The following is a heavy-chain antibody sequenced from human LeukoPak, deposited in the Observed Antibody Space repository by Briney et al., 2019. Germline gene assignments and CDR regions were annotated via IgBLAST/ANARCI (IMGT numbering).Heavy chain of an antibody. Sequence: GASVKVSCKASGGTFSSYAISWVRQAPGQGLEWMGRIIPIFGTANYAQKFQGRVTITTDESTSTAYMELSSLRSEDTAVYYCARDRLPYGDELYFDYWGQGTPVTVSS. V-gene: IGHV1-69*05. CDR2: IIPIFGTA. D-gene: IGHD4-17*01. CDR3: ARDRLPYGDELYFDY. J-gene: IGHJ4*02. CDR1: GGTFSSYA.